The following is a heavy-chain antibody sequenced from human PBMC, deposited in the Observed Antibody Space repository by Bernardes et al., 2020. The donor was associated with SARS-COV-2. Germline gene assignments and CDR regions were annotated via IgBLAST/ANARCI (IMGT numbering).Heavy chain of an antibody. CDR3: ARDLRGGFSCDY. CDR2: ISDDGKKT. CDR1: GFTFRNNG. D-gene: IGHD2-15*01. Sequence: WGSLRLSCSASGFTFRNNGIHWFRQAPGKGLEWVSLISDDGKKTYYGDSVKGRFTISRDNSKNTVHLQMDGLTAEDTALYYCARDLRGGFSCDYWGQGTLVTVS. V-gene: IGHV3-30*03. J-gene: IGHJ4*02.